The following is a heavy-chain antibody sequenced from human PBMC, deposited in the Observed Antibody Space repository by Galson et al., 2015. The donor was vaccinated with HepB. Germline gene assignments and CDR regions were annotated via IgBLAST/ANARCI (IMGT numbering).Heavy chain of an antibody. J-gene: IGHJ6*02. V-gene: IGHV1-3*01. CDR2: INAGNGNT. D-gene: IGHD1-26*01. CDR3: ARVPPSGSYYYYYGMDV. CDR1: GYTFTSYA. Sequence: SVKVSCKASGYTFTSYAMHWVRQAPGQRLEWMGWINAGNGNTKYSQKFQGRVTITRDTSASTAYMELSSLRSEDTAVYYCARVPPSGSYYYYYGMDVWGQGTTVTVSS.